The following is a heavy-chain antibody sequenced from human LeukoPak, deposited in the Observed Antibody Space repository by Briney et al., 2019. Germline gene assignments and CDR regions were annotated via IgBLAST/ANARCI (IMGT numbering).Heavy chain of an antibody. Sequence: SETLSLTCAVYGGSFSGYYWSWIRQPPGKGLEWIGEINHSGSTNYNPSLKSRVTISVDTSKNKFSLKLSSVTAADTAVYYCARGGSGSPGARGFDYWGQGTLVTVSS. J-gene: IGHJ4*02. V-gene: IGHV4-34*01. CDR1: GGSFSGYY. CDR3: ARGGSGSPGARGFDY. CDR2: INHSGST. D-gene: IGHD3-10*01.